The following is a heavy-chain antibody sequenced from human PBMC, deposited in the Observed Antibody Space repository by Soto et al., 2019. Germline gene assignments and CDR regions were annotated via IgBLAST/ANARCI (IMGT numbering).Heavy chain of an antibody. CDR2: ISAYNGNT. V-gene: IGHV1-18*01. CDR3: ARVGLRFLEWLSAPYYYYYYMDV. Sequence: ASVKVSCKASGYTFTSYGISWVRQAPGQGLEWMGWISAYNGNTNYAQKLQGRVTMTTDTSTSTAYMELGSLRSDDTAVYYCARVGLRFLEWLSAPYYYYYYMDVWGKGTTVTVSS. J-gene: IGHJ6*03. D-gene: IGHD3-3*01. CDR1: GYTFTSYG.